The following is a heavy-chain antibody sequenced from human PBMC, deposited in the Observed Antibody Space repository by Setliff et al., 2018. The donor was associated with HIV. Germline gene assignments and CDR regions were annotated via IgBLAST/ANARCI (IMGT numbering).Heavy chain of an antibody. V-gene: IGHV4-39*01. CDR2: IYYSGST. CDR3: ASSRRYCSGGSCGDGFFDY. D-gene: IGHD2-15*01. Sequence: PSETLSLTCTVSGGSISSSSYYWGWIRQPPGKGLEWIGSIYYSGSTYYNPSLKSRVTISVDTSKNQFSLKLSSVTAADTAVYYCASSRRYCSGGSCGDGFFDYWGQGTLVTVSS. J-gene: IGHJ4*02. CDR1: GGSISSSSYY.